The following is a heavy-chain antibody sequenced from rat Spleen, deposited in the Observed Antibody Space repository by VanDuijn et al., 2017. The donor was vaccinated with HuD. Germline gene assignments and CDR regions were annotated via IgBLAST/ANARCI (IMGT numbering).Heavy chain of an antibody. Sequence: EMQLQESGPGLVKPSQSLSLACSVTVYSITSSYRWNWIRKFPGNKLEWMGYINGAGSTNYNPSLKSRISITRVTSKNQFFQQVNSITTEDTATYYCARGYYSGERKFDSWGQGVMVTVSS. CDR1: VYSITSSYR. J-gene: IGHJ2*01. V-gene: IGHV3-3*01. CDR3: ARGYYSGERKFDS. CDR2: INGAGST. D-gene: IGHD1-1*01.